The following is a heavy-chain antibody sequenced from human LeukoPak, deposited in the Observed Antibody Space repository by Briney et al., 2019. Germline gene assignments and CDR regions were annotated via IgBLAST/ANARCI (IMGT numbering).Heavy chain of an antibody. CDR1: GGSISSYY. Sequence: SETLSLTCTVSGGSISSYYWSWIRQPAGKGLEWIERIYTTGSTNYNPSLKSRVTMSVDTSKNQFSLKLSSVTAADSPAYYCARVSSPVAGTDYYYYYGMDVWGQGTTVTVSS. CDR3: ARVSSPVAGTDYYYYYGMDV. CDR2: IYTTGST. D-gene: IGHD6-19*01. J-gene: IGHJ6*02. V-gene: IGHV4-4*07.